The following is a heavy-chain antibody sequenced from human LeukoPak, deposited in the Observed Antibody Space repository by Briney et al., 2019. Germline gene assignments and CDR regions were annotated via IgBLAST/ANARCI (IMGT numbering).Heavy chain of an antibody. CDR2: INPSGGST. Sequence: ASVKVSCKASGYTFTSYYMHWVRQAPGQVLEWMGIINPSGGSTSYAQKFQGRVTMTRDTSTSTVYMELSSLRSEDTAVYYCARGALRYFDWSSRGLDYWGQGTLVTVSS. D-gene: IGHD3-9*01. CDR1: GYTFTSYY. CDR3: ARGALRYFDWSSRGLDY. J-gene: IGHJ4*02. V-gene: IGHV1-46*01.